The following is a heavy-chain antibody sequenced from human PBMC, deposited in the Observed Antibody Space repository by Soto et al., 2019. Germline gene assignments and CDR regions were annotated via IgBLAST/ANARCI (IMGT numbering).Heavy chain of an antibody. Sequence: EVQLVESGGVVVQPGGSLRLSCAASGFTFDDYTMHWVRQAPGKGLEWVSLISWDGGSTYYADSVKGRFTISRDNSKKSLYLQMNSLRTEDTALYYCAKGGGYSPVYYYYGMDVWGQGTTVTVSS. CDR1: GFTFDDYT. V-gene: IGHV3-43*01. CDR2: ISWDGGST. CDR3: AKGGGYSPVYYYYGMDV. J-gene: IGHJ6*02. D-gene: IGHD3-22*01.